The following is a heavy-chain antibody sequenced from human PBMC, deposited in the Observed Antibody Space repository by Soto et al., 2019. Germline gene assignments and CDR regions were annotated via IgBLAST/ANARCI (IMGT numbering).Heavy chain of an antibody. CDR1: GYSFTSYW. CDR2: IYPGDSDT. D-gene: IGHD5-18*01. V-gene: IGHV5-51*01. CDR3: ARRVGYSYGQNAFDI. J-gene: IGHJ3*02. Sequence: GESRKISCKGSGYSFTSYWIGWVRQMPGKGLEWMGIIYPGDSDTRYSPSFQGQVTISADKSISTAYLQWSSLKASDTAMYYCARRVGYSYGQNAFDIWGQGTMVTVSS.